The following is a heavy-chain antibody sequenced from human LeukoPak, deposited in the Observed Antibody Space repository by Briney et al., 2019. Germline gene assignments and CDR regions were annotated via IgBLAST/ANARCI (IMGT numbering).Heavy chain of an antibody. Sequence: PGGSLRLSCAASGFTFRSFGMSWVRQAPGRGLEWVSAISDSGTITYYADSVKGRFTISRDNSKNTLYLQMSSLRAEDTAVYYCAKTIRAIIVSQGSVYWGQGTLVTVPA. J-gene: IGHJ4*02. CDR2: ISDSGTIT. V-gene: IGHV3-23*01. D-gene: IGHD3-10*01. CDR3: AKTIRAIIVSQGSVY. CDR1: GFTFRSFG.